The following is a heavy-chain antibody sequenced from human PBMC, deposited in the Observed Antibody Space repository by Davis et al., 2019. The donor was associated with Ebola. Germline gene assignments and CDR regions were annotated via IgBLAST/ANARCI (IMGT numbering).Heavy chain of an antibody. D-gene: IGHD2-15*01. CDR1: GFTFSSFS. V-gene: IGHV3-21*06. J-gene: IGHJ4*02. CDR2: ISSSSRYI. CDR3: AREISGGSSTPDY. Sequence: PGGSLRLSCAASGFTFSSFSMNWVRQAPGKGLEWVSSISSSSRYIYYADSGKGRFTISRDNAKNSLFLQMDSLRAEDTAVYYCAREISGGSSTPDYWGQGTLVTVSS.